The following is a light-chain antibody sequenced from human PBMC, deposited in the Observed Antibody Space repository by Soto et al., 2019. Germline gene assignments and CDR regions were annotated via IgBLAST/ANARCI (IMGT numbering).Light chain of an antibody. J-gene: IGKJ1*01. CDR3: QQANNFPPWT. CDR1: EGIRSW. V-gene: IGKV1-12*01. CDR2: AAS. Sequence: EIQLTQSPSSLSASIGDSVTITCRASEGIRSWLGWYQEKPGEAPKLLIFAASSLQSGVPSRFSGSGSGTHFTPTITSLQPEDFATYYCQQANNFPPWTFGQGTNV.